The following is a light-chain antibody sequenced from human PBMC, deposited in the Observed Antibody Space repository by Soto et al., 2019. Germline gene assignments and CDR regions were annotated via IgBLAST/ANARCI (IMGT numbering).Light chain of an antibody. CDR1: SSDVGIYNL. J-gene: IGLJ1*01. CDR2: EVN. V-gene: IGLV2-23*02. CDR3: CSYTRSGCFV. Sequence: QSVLTQPACVSGSPGQPITISCAGTSSDVGIYNLVSWYQHFPGKAPKLMIYEVNKRPSGVSNRFSGSKSGSTASLTISGLQADDEADYYCCSYTRSGCFVFATGPKVNVL.